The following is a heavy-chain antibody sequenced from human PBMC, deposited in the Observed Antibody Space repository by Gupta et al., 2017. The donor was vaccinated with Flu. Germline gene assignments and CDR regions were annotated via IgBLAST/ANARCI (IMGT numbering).Heavy chain of an antibody. CDR3: ARNGDPRRDAFDI. CDR1: GFTFSSYS. V-gene: IGHV3-21*01. D-gene: IGHD3-10*01. CDR2: VSSSSSYI. J-gene: IGHJ3*02. Sequence: EVQLAESGGGLVKPGGSLRLSCAASGFTFSSYSMNWVRQAPGKGLEWVSSVSSSSSYIYDADSVKGRFTISRDNAKNSLYLQMNSLSAEDTAVYYCARNGDPRRDAFDICGQGTMLTVSS.